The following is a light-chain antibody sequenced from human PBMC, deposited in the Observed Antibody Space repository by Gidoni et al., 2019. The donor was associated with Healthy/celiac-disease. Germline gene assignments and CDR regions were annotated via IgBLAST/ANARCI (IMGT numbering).Light chain of an antibody. Sequence: EIVLTQSPATLSLSPGERATLSYRASQSVSSYLAWYQQKPGQAPRLLIYDASNRATGIPARFSGSGSGTDFTLTISSLEPEDFAVYYCQQRSNWPLCTFGQGTKLEIK. CDR1: QSVSSY. J-gene: IGKJ2*02. CDR3: QQRSNWPLCT. V-gene: IGKV3-11*01. CDR2: DAS.